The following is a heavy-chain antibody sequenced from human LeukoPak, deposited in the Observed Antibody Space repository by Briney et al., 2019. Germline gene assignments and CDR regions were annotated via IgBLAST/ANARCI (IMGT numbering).Heavy chain of an antibody. V-gene: IGHV4-59*01. J-gene: IGHJ4*02. D-gene: IGHD3-16*01. CDR3: TRGAGWLIDY. CDR2: IYYTGNT. CDR1: GGSISSFY. Sequence: SETLSLTCTVSGGSISSFYWSWIRKPPGKGLEWIGYIYYTGNTNYNPSLKSRVTISVDTSKNQFSLKLRSVTAADTAVYYCTRGAGWLIDYWGQGILVTVSS.